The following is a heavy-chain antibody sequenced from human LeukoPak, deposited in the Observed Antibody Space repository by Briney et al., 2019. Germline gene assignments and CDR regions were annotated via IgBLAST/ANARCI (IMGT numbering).Heavy chain of an antibody. CDR1: GYTFTTYY. J-gene: IGHJ4*02. V-gene: IGHV1-46*01. CDR2: IDPSGGRT. Sequence: ASVKVSCKASGYTFTTYYMHWVRQAPGQGLEWMGIIDPSGGRTRYAQKFQGRVTMTRDTSTSTVYMELSSLRSEDTAVYYCASLLFVDTSVGYCGQGTLVTVSS. D-gene: IGHD5-18*01. CDR3: ASLLFVDTSVGY.